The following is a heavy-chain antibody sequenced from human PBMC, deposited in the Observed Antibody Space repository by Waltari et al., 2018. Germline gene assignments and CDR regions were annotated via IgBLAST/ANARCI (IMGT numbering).Heavy chain of an antibody. CDR2: INSDGFCS. Sequence: EVHLVESGGGLISLGGSLTLSCAASGFTFTTYWMHWVRQGPGQGPVWVQRINSDGFCSNFAHSVEGRFTISRDNAKNSVYLQMKGLRADDTAMYYCAFVAGPGYWGQGTLVTV. D-gene: IGHD6-13*01. J-gene: IGHJ4*02. CDR1: GFTFTTYW. V-gene: IGHV3-74*01. CDR3: AFVAGPGY.